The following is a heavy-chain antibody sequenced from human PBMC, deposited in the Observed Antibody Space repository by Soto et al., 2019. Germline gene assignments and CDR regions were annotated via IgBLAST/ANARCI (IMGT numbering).Heavy chain of an antibody. Sequence: PAGSLRLSCAASGFTFSDYYMSWIRQAPGKGLEWVSYISSSGSTIYYADSVKGRFTISRDNAKNSLYLQMNIVRAEDTAVYYCARGLSRGVIITYGMDVWGQGTTVTVSS. V-gene: IGHV3-11*01. CDR2: ISSSGSTI. CDR1: GFTFSDYY. CDR3: ARGLSRGVIITYGMDV. J-gene: IGHJ6*02. D-gene: IGHD3-10*01.